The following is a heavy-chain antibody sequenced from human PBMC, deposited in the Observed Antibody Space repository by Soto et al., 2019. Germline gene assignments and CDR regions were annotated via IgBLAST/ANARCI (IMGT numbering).Heavy chain of an antibody. V-gene: IGHV4-59*12. CDR1: GGSMGGYY. D-gene: IGHD5-12*01. Sequence: SETLSLTCTVSGGSMGGYYWSWMRQPPGERLEWIGHFYYSGGANYNPSLRSRVTISGVMSKNQISLSLRSMTAADTAFYYCAREGYSFGPAYYYYYMDVWGKGTAVTVSS. J-gene: IGHJ6*03. CDR2: FYYSGGA. CDR3: AREGYSFGPAYYYYYMDV.